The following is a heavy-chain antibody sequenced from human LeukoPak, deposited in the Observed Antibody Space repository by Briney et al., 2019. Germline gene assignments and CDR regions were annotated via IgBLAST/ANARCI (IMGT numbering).Heavy chain of an antibody. J-gene: IGHJ6*02. Sequence: GGSLRLSCAASGFTFSNAWMSWVRQAPGKGLEWVGRIKSKTDGGTTDYAAPVKGRFTISRDDSKNTLYLQMNSLKTEDTAVYYCTTPAKHYDYVWGSYRLGMDVWGQGTTVTVSS. V-gene: IGHV3-15*01. CDR1: GFTFSNAW. CDR2: IKSKTDGGTT. D-gene: IGHD3-16*02. CDR3: TTPAKHYDYVWGSYRLGMDV.